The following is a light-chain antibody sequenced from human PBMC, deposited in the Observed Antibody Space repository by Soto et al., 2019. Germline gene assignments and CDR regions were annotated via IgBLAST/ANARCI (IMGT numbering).Light chain of an antibody. J-gene: IGLJ2*01. CDR1: SGSIASNY. Sequence: NFMLTQPHSVSESPGKTVTISCTRSSGSIASNYVQWYQQRPGSAPTTVIYEDNQRPSGVPDRFSGSIDSSSSSASLTISRLKTEDEADYCCQSYDSSFVVFGGWTKLTVL. V-gene: IGLV6-57*03. CDR2: EDN. CDR3: QSYDSSFVV.